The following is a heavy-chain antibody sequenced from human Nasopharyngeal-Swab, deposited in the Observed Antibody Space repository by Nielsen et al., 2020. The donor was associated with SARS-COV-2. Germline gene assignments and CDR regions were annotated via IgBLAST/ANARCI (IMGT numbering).Heavy chain of an antibody. V-gene: IGHV4-61*02. CDR2: IYTSGST. D-gene: IGHD3-22*01. CDR3: AGVYYDSSGYRED. CDR1: GGSISSGSYY. J-gene: IGHJ4*02. Sequence: SETLSLTCTVSGGSISSGSYYWSWIRQPAGKGLEWIGRIYTSGSTNYNPSLKSRVTISVDTSKNQFSLKQSSVTAADTAVYYCAGVYYDSSGYREDWGQGTLVTVSS.